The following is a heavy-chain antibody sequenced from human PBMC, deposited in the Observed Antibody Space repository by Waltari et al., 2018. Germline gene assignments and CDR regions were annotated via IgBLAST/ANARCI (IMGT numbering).Heavy chain of an antibody. Sequence: QVQLVQSGAEVKKPGASVTVSCKASGYTFTSYYIYWVRQAPGQGLEWMGVINPSDLRTTSYAQKIQGRVSLTRDTSTSTVYMELSGLRSEDTAVYYCARADQVGASGRSRRHFDYWGQGTLVTVSS. V-gene: IGHV1-46*01. D-gene: IGHD1-26*01. J-gene: IGHJ4*02. CDR2: INPSDLRTT. CDR1: GYTFTSYY. CDR3: ARADQVGASGRSRRHFDY.